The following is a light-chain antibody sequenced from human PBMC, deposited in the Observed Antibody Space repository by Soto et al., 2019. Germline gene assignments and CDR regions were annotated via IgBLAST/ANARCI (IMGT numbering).Light chain of an antibody. J-gene: IGKJ5*01. CDR2: SAS. V-gene: IGKV1-9*01. CDR3: QQLNSYTQT. CDR1: RGISSY. Sequence: DIQMTQSRSTLSGPVGDRVTITCQASRGISSYLAWYQQKTGKPPKLLVYSASTLQSGVPSRFSGTVSGPDFTLTISSLQTEDSATYVGQQLNSYTQTFCQLTRLEIK.